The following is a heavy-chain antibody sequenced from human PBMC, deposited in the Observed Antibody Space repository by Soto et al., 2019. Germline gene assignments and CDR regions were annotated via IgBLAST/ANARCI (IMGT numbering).Heavy chain of an antibody. CDR2: IYYSGST. J-gene: IGHJ4*02. CDR3: ARGNGYAKPFDY. V-gene: IGHV4-59*01. CDR1: GGSISSYY. D-gene: IGHD5-12*01. Sequence: QVQLQESGPGLVKPSETLSLTCTVSGGSISSYYWSWIRQPPGKGLEWIGYIYYSGSTNYNPSLKSRVTISVDTSKNQFSLKLSSVTAADTAVYYCARGNGYAKPFDYWGQGTLVTVSS.